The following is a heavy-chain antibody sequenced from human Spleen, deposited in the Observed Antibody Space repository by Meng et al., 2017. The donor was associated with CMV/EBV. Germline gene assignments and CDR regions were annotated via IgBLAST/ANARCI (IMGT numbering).Heavy chain of an antibody. CDR1: DITFINYN. Sequence: GESLKISCVASDITFINYNMNWVRQAPGKGLEWISYISGSGSTIYYADSVRGRFTISRDNAKDSLYLQMNSLRAEDTAVYYCARNMYSGSWYDAFDMWGQGTMVTVSS. D-gene: IGHD6-13*01. CDR2: ISGSGSTI. J-gene: IGHJ3*02. CDR3: ARNMYSGSWYDAFDM. V-gene: IGHV3-48*04.